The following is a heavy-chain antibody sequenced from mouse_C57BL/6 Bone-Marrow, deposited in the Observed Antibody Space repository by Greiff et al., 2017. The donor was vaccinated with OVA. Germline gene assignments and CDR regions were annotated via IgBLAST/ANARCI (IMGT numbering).Heavy chain of an antibody. Sequence: EVQLVESGGGLVQPGGSLKLSCAASEFTFSDYYMYWVRQTPEKRLEWVAYISNGGGSTYYPDTVKGRFTISRDNAKNTLYLQMSRLKSEDTAMYYCARTSGYYLFDYWGQGTTLTVSS. V-gene: IGHV5-12*01. CDR1: EFTFSDYY. CDR2: ISNGGGST. CDR3: ARTSGYYLFDY. D-gene: IGHD2-3*01. J-gene: IGHJ2*01.